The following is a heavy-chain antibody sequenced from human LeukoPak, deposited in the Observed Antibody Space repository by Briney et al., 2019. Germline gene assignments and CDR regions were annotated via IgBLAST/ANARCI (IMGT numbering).Heavy chain of an antibody. CDR1: GFTFSRHG. J-gene: IGHJ4*02. CDR3: ARDRAWNYFDY. Sequence: GGSLRLSCTASGFTFSRHGTHWVRQAPGKGLEWVAIISNDGSRKYYAHSVEGRFTISRDNSKNTLYLQMDSLRAEDTAVYYCARDRAWNYFDYWGQGTLVTVSS. CDR2: ISNDGSRK. D-gene: IGHD3-3*01. V-gene: IGHV3-30*03.